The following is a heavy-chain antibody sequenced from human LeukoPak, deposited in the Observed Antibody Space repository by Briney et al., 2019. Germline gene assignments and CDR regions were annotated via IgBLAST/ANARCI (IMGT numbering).Heavy chain of an antibody. Sequence: GGSLRLSCAASGFTFSSYGMHWVRQAPGKGLEWVAFIRYDGSNKYYADSVKGRFTISRDNAKNSLYLQMNSLRAEDTAVYYCARTPNNCSGGSCYSWSGYYYYMDVWGKGTTVTVSS. CDR2: IRYDGSNK. D-gene: IGHD2-15*01. J-gene: IGHJ6*03. CDR3: ARTPNNCSGGSCYSWSGYYYYMDV. V-gene: IGHV3-30*02. CDR1: GFTFSSYG.